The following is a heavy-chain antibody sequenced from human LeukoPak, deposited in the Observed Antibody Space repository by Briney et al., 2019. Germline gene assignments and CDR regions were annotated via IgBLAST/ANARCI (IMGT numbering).Heavy chain of an antibody. D-gene: IGHD3-10*01. CDR3: ARDHWGVIITTYFDY. J-gene: IGHJ4*02. V-gene: IGHV3-33*08. CDR1: GFTFSNSW. CDR2: IWYDGSNK. Sequence: GGSLRLSCAVSGFTFSNSWMSWVRQAPGKGLEWVAVIWYDGSNKYYADSVKGRFTISRDNSKTTLYLQMNSLRAEDTAVYYCARDHWGVIITTYFDYWGQGTLVTVSS.